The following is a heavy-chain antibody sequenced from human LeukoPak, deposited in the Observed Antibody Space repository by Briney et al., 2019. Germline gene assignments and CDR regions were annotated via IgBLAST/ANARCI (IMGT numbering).Heavy chain of an antibody. D-gene: IGHD3-3*01. CDR1: GGTFTSYY. V-gene: IGHV1-46*01. CDR3: ARGGHGWSGYYSAFDI. J-gene: IGHJ3*02. Sequence: GASVKVSCKASGGTFTSYYMHWVRQAPGQGLEWMGIINPSGGSTSYAQKFQGRVTMTRDMSTSTVYMELSSLRSEDTAVYYCARGGHGWSGYYSAFDIWGQGTMVTVSS. CDR2: INPSGGST.